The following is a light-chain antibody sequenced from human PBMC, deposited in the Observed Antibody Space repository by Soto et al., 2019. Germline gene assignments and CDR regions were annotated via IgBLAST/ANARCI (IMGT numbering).Light chain of an antibody. CDR3: QQRSNRPWT. V-gene: IGKV3-11*01. J-gene: IGKJ1*01. CDR1: QSVSSY. Sequence: IVFTQCRATLPLSPGERATLSCRASQSVSSYLAWYQQKPGQAPRLLIYDASNRATGIPARFSGSGSGTDFTLTISSLEPEDFAVYYCQQRSNRPWTFGQGTKV. CDR2: DAS.